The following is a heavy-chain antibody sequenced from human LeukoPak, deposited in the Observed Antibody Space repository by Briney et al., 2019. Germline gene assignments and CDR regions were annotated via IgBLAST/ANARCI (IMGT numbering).Heavy chain of an antibody. Sequence: GASVKVSCKASGGTFSSYAISWVRQAPGQGLEWMGGIIPIFGTANYAQKFQGRVTITADKSTSTAYMELSSLRSDDTAVYYCARVFGSGYDQDYWGQGTLVTVSS. J-gene: IGHJ4*02. D-gene: IGHD5-12*01. CDR3: ARVFGSGYDQDY. CDR2: IIPIFGTA. V-gene: IGHV1-69*06. CDR1: GGTFSSYA.